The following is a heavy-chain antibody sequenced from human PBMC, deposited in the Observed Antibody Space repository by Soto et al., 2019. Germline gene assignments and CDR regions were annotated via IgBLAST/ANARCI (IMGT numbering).Heavy chain of an antibody. J-gene: IGHJ6*02. CDR2: IIPIFGTA. D-gene: IGHD6-13*01. V-gene: IGHV1-69*13. CDR3: AVHAAGLPFYYYGMDV. CDR1: GGTFSSYA. Sequence: SVKVSCKASGGTFSSYAISWVRQAPGQGLEWMGGIIPIFGTANYAQKFQGRVTITADESTSTAYTELSSLRSEDTAVYYCAVHAAGLPFYYYGMDVWGQGTTVTVSS.